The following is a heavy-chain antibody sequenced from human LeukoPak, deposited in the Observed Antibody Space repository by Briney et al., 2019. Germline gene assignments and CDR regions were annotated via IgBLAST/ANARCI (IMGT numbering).Heavy chain of an antibody. CDR1: GGSISSSSYY. CDR3: ARLVIYSSGFIKGFDY. Sequence: SETLSLTCTVSGGSISSSSYYWGWIRQPPGKGLEWIGSIYYSGSTYYNPSLKSRVTISVDTSENQFSLKLSSVTAADTAVYYCARLVIYSSGFIKGFDYWGQGTLVTVSS. D-gene: IGHD3-22*01. CDR2: IYYSGST. V-gene: IGHV4-39*01. J-gene: IGHJ4*02.